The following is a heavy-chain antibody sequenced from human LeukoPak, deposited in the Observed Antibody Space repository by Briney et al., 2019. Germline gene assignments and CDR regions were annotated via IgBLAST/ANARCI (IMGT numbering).Heavy chain of an antibody. CDR1: GYTFTSYY. CDR3: AKESPWELDLDY. V-gene: IGHV1-46*01. J-gene: IGHJ4*02. D-gene: IGHD1-26*01. CDR2: INPSGGST. Sequence: ASVKVSCKASGYTFTSYYMHRVRQAPGQGLEWMGIINPSGGSTSYAQKLQGRVTMTRDTSTSTVYLELSSLRSEHTAVYYCAKESPWELDLDYWGQGTLVTVSS.